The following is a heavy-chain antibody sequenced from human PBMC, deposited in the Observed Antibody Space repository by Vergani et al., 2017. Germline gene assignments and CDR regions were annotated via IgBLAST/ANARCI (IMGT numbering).Heavy chain of an antibody. D-gene: IGHD3-22*01. CDR1: GYNFSSNS. CDR3: ARSSGYYSYYFDF. Sequence: QVQLVQSGAEVMQPGASVKVSCKTSGYNFSSNSISWVRQAPGQGLEWMGRIIPIFGTTSYAQKFQGRVTILADESTSTAYMELSSLRSEDTAVYYCARSSGYYSYYFDFWGQGTLVSVSS. J-gene: IGHJ4*02. V-gene: IGHV1-69*18. CDR2: IIPIFGTT.